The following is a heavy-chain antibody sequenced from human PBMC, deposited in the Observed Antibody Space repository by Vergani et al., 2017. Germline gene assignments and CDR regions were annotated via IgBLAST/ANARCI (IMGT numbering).Heavy chain of an antibody. J-gene: IGHJ6*02. CDR3: ARDGLHLTNAIAVAGTEGTYYYGMDV. D-gene: IGHD6-19*01. V-gene: IGHV1-18*01. CDR2: ISAYNGNT. Sequence: QVQLVQSGAEVKKPGASVKVSCKASGYTFTSYGISWVRQAPGQGLEWMGWISAYNGNTNYAQKLKGRVTMTTNTSTSTAYMELRILRSDDTAVYYCARDGLHLTNAIAVAGTEGTYYYGMDVWGQGTTVTVSS. CDR1: GYTFTSYG.